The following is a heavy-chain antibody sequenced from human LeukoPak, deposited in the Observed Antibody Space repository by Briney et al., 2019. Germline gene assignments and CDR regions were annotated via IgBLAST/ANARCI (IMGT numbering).Heavy chain of an antibody. Sequence: GGSLRLSCVASGFTVITNDMTWGRQAPGKGLEWVSVLYSDGNTKYADSVQGRFTISIDNSQNTLYLEINSLRPGDTAAYYCTRGVEPLADNTLAYWGQGTLVTVSS. D-gene: IGHD1-14*01. J-gene: IGHJ4*02. CDR3: TRGVEPLADNTLAY. CDR1: GFTVITND. V-gene: IGHV3-53*01. CDR2: LYSDGNT.